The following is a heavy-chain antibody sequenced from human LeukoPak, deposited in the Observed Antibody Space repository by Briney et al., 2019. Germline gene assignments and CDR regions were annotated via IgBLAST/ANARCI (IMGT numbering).Heavy chain of an antibody. J-gene: IGHJ5*02. CDR2: IKTETDGGTT. CDR3: ARAWNWFDP. V-gene: IGHV3-15*01. Sequence: GGSLRLSCAASGFSFSNAWMIWVRQAPGKGLEWVGRIKTETDGGTTDYAAPVKGRFTISRDDSKNTLYLRMNSLKTEDTAVYYCARAWNWFDPWGQGTLVTVSS. CDR1: GFSFSNAW.